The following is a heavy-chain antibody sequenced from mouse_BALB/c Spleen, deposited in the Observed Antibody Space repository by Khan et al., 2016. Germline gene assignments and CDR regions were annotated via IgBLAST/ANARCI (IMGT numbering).Heavy chain of an antibody. V-gene: IGHV3-2*02. J-gene: IGHJ3*01. CDR3: ARDYYGSSFFDY. D-gene: IGHD1-1*01. CDR1: GYSITSDYA. CDR2: INYSGGT. Sequence: VQLKESGPGLVKPSQSLSLTCTVTGYSITSDYAWNWIRQFPGDKLEWMAYINYSGGTSYNPSLKSRISITRDTSKNQFFLQLNSVTAEDTATYYGARDYYGSSFFDYWGQGTLVTVSA.